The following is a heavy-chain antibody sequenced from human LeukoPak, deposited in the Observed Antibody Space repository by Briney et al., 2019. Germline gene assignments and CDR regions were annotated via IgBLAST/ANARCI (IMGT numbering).Heavy chain of an antibody. CDR3: ARGLWFGDENPPYFDY. D-gene: IGHD3-10*01. J-gene: IGHJ4*02. CDR1: GGSFSGYY. V-gene: IGHV4-34*01. CDR2: INHSGST. Sequence: SETLSLTCAVYGGSFSGYYWSWIRQPPGKMLEWIGEINHSGSTNYNPSLKSRVSISVDTSKNQFSLKLSSVTAADTAVYYCARGLWFGDENPPYFDYWGQGTLVTVSS.